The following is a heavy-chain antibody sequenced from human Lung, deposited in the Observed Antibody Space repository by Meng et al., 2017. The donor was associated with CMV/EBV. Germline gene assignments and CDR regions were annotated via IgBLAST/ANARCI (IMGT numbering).Heavy chain of an antibody. J-gene: IGHJ3*02. D-gene: IGHD3-22*01. CDR2: FYRSGST. Sequence: GESXKISCTASGFTVSSKYMNWVRQAPGKGLEWVSVFYRSGSTYYADSVKGRFTIARDNSKNTLYLQMKSLRVEDTAVYYCASDSSGFYNDVFDIWGQWTMVTVSS. CDR1: GFTVSSKY. CDR3: ASDSSGFYNDVFDI. V-gene: IGHV3-66*02.